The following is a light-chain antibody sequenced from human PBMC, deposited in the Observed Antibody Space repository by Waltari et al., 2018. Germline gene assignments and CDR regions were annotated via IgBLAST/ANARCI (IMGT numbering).Light chain of an antibody. J-gene: IGLJ2*01. V-gene: IGLV5-45*01. CDR3: MILHNNAVV. Sequence: GSPPECLLEDGSDSTTRGGSGGPGRFSGSRDTSANAGILLISGVQSEDEADYYCMILHNNAVVFGGGTKLTVL. CDR2: DGSDSTT.